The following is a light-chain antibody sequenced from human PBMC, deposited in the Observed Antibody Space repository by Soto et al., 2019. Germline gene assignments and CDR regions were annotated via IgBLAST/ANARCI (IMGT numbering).Light chain of an antibody. CDR3: CSYADSSTYV. CDR1: SSDVGYYNV. J-gene: IGLJ1*01. Sequence: QSVLTQPASVSGSTGQSIAISCTGTSSDVGYYNVVSWYQQHPGKAPKLMIYEASKRPSGVSNRFSGSKSGNTASLTISGLQAEDEADYYCCSYADSSTYVFGTGTKVTVL. CDR2: EAS. V-gene: IGLV2-23*01.